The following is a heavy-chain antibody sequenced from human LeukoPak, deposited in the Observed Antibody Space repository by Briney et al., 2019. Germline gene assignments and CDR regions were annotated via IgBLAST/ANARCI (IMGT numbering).Heavy chain of an antibody. J-gene: IGHJ4*02. V-gene: IGHV1-69*13. CDR2: IIPIFGTA. D-gene: IGHD1-26*01. CDR1: GGTFSSYA. Sequence: SVKVSCKASGGTFSSYAISWVRQAPGQGLEWMGGIIPIFGTANYAQKFQGRVTITADESTSTAYMELSSLRSEDTAVYYCARGRRSYYPLLYYFDYWGQGTLVTVSS. CDR3: ARGRRSYYPLLYYFDY.